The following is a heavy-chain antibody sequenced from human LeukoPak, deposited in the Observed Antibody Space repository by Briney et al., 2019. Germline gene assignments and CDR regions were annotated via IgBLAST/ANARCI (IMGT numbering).Heavy chain of an antibody. V-gene: IGHV4-39*01. Sequence: SETLSLTCTVSGGSISSNNNDYWAWIRQPPGKGLEWIGSIFYSGITYYNPSLKSRVTMSVDTSKNQFSLKLNSMTAADTAIYYCARRRVFHDYWGQGILVTVSS. J-gene: IGHJ4*02. CDR3: ARRRVFHDY. CDR1: GGSISSNNNDY. D-gene: IGHD2-8*01. CDR2: IFYSGIT.